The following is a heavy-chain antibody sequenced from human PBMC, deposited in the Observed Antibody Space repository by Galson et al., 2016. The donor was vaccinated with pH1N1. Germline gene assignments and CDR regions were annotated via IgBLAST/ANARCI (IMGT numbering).Heavy chain of an antibody. CDR1: GFTFSSYE. D-gene: IGHD4-23*01. CDR2: ISSSGSGSTI. CDR3: ARDHDGGDYYYYGMDV. V-gene: IGHV3-48*03. Sequence: SLRLSCAASGFTFSSYEMNWVRQAPGKGLEWVSYISSSGSGSTIYYADSVKGRFTISRDNAKNSLYLQMNSLRAEDTAVYYCARDHDGGDYYYYGMDVWGQGTLVTVSS. J-gene: IGHJ6*02.